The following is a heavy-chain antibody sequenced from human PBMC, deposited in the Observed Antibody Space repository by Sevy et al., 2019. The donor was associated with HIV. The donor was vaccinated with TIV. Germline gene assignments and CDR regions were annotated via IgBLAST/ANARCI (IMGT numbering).Heavy chain of an antibody. CDR3: ARHRDYVTMVRGIDQ. V-gene: IGHV4-39*01. CDR1: GGSISSSGSY. J-gene: IGHJ4*02. CDR2: MYYSGST. Sequence: SETLSLTCTVSGGSISSSGSYWGWIRQPPGKGLEWIGRMYYSGSTYHSPSLKTRITISVDTSKNQFSLRLSSVIAADTAVYYCARHRDYVTMVRGIDQWGQGTLVTVSS. D-gene: IGHD3-10*01.